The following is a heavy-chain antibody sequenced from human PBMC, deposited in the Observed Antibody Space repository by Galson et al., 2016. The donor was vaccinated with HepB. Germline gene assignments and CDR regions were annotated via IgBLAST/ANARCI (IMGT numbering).Heavy chain of an antibody. CDR2: ISYDGNNK. CDR3: ATAVGGSSVSLPDY. D-gene: IGHD1-26*01. J-gene: IGHJ4*02. V-gene: IGHV3-30-3*01. CDR1: GFTFSSYA. Sequence: SLRLSCAASGFTFSSYAMHWVRQAPGKGLEWVAVISYDGNNKYFAGSVKGRFTISRENSYNTLYLRMKSLRPDDTAVYSCATAVGGSSVSLPDYWGQGALVTVSS.